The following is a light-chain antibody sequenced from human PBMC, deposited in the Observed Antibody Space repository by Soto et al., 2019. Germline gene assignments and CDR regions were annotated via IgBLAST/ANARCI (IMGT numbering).Light chain of an antibody. CDR1: QSVSNNY. CDR3: QQYGSSPRT. CDR2: GAS. J-gene: IGKJ1*01. V-gene: IGKV3-20*01. Sequence: VLSQSPCTLSLSPGERATLSCRASQSVSNNYLAWYQQKPGQAPRLLIYGASNRATGIPDRFSGSGSGTEFTLTISRLEPEDFAVFYCQQYGSSPRTFGQGTNVDIK.